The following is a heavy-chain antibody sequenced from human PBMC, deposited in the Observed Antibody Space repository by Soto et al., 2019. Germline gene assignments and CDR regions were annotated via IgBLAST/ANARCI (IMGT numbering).Heavy chain of an antibody. CDR2: IYYSGST. V-gene: IGHV4-39*01. CDR3: ARLTRIAARPPFDY. D-gene: IGHD6-6*01. Sequence: PSETLSLTCTVSGGSISSSSYYWGWIRQPPGKGLEWIGSIYYSGSTYYNPSLKSRVTISVDTSKNQFSLKLSSVTAADTAVYYCARLTRIAARPPFDYWGQGTLVTVSS. J-gene: IGHJ4*02. CDR1: GGSISSSSYY.